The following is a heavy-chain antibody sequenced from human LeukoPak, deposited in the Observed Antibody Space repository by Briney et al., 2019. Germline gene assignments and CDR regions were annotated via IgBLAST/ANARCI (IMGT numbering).Heavy chain of an antibody. Sequence: GRSLRLSCAASGFTFSSYGMHWVRQAPGKGLEWVAVIWYDGGNKYYADSVKGRFTISRDNSKNTLYLQMNSLRAEDTAVYYCARERRWYSSGWDDAFDIWGQGTMVTVSS. J-gene: IGHJ3*02. CDR1: GFTFSSYG. CDR2: IWYDGGNK. D-gene: IGHD6-19*01. CDR3: ARERRWYSSGWDDAFDI. V-gene: IGHV3-33*01.